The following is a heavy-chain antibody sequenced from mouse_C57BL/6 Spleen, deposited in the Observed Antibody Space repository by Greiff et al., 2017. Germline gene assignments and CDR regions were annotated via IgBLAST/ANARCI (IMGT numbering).Heavy chain of an antibody. CDR3: GRGYSPWFAY. CDR2: IDPSDSET. J-gene: IGHJ3*01. Sequence: QVQLQQPGAELVRPGSSVKLSCKASGYTFTSYWMHWVKQRPIQGLEWIGNIDPSDSETHYNQKFKDKATLTVDKSSSTADMQLSSLTSEDSAVYYGGRGYSPWFAYWGQGTLVTVSA. V-gene: IGHV1-52*01. CDR1: GYTFTSYW. D-gene: IGHD2-3*01.